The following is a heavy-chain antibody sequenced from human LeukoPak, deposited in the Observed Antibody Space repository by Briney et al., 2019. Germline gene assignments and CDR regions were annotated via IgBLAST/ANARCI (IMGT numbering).Heavy chain of an antibody. V-gene: IGHV4-39*07. CDR3: ARDPGAVGGGGMDV. Sequence: SETLSLTCTVSGGSITSNNYYWGWIRQPPGKGLEWIATIYYSGSTYYNPSLKSRVTISVDTSKNQFSLKLSSVTAADTAVYYCARDPGAVGGGGMDVWGQGTTVTVSS. CDR2: IYYSGST. D-gene: IGHD4-23*01. CDR1: GGSITSNNYY. J-gene: IGHJ6*02.